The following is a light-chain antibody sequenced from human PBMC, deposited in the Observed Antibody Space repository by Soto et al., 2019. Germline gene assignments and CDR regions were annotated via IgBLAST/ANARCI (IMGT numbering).Light chain of an antibody. CDR3: QHYFGSLYT. Sequence: SVLTQSPGTLSLSPGEGATLSCRTSQSISSTYLAWYQQRPGQAPRLLIYAASSRATGIPDRFSDSGSGTDFTLTISRLEPEDFAVYYCQHYFGSLYTFGQGTKLEIK. CDR1: QSISSTY. CDR2: AAS. V-gene: IGKV3-20*01. J-gene: IGKJ2*01.